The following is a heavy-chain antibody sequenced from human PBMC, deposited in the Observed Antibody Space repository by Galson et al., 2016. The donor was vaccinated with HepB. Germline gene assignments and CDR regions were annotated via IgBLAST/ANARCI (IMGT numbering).Heavy chain of an antibody. D-gene: IGHD3-16*02. CDR3: ARTYYDYVWGSYRQVFDAFDI. Sequence: SLRLSCAASGFTFSSYSMNRVRQAPGKGLEWVSSISSSSSYIYYADSVKGRFTISRDNAKNSLYLQMNSLRAEDTAVYYCARTYYDYVWGSYRQVFDAFDIWGQGTMVTVSS. CDR2: ISSSSSYI. J-gene: IGHJ3*02. CDR1: GFTFSSYS. V-gene: IGHV3-21*01.